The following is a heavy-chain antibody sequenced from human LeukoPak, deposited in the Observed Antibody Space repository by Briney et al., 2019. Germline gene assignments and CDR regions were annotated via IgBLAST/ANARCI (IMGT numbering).Heavy chain of an antibody. CDR2: INHSGST. V-gene: IGHV4-34*01. J-gene: IGHJ4*02. CDR1: GGSFSGYY. D-gene: IGHD3-10*01. Sequence: SETLSLTCAVYGGSFSGYYWRWIRGPPGKGLEWIGEINHSGSTNYNPSLKSRVSISVDPSTNQFSLKLSSVTVADTAVYYCARGINMVRGVISPPTGFDYWGQGTLVTVS. CDR3: ARGINMVRGVISPPTGFDY.